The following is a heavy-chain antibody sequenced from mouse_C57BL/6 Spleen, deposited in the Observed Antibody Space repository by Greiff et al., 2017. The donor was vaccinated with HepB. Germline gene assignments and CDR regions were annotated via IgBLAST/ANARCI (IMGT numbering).Heavy chain of an antibody. CDR2: ISTGGGST. Sequence: EVKLMESGGGLVQPGGSLKLSCAASGFTFSDYYMYWVRQTPEKRLEWVAYISTGGGSTYYPDTVKGRFTISRDNAKNTLYLQMSRLKSEDTAMYDGARQRRNGNYGGIFDYWGQGTTLTVSS. CDR3: ARQRRNGNYGGIFDY. D-gene: IGHD2-1*01. V-gene: IGHV5-12*01. J-gene: IGHJ2*01. CDR1: GFTFSDYY.